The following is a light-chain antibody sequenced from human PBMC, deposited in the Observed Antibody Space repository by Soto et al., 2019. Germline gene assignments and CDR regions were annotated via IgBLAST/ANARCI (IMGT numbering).Light chain of an antibody. CDR2: EVT. Sequence: QPVLTQPPSASGSPGQSVTISCTGTSSDVGAYNYVSWYQQHPGKAPQLVIYEVTKRPSGVPDRFSGSKSGNTASLTVSGVQAEDEADYYCSSHAGNNMVFGGGTKLTVL. CDR1: SSDVGAYNY. J-gene: IGLJ3*02. V-gene: IGLV2-8*01. CDR3: SSHAGNNMV.